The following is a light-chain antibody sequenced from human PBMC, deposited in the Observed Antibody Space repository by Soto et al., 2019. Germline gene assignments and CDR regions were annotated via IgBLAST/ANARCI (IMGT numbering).Light chain of an antibody. Sequence: EIVLTQSPGTLSLSPGERATLSCRASQSVSSSYLAWYQQKPGQAPRLLIYGASSRATGIPDRFSGSGSGTDFTLTMSRLEADDFAVYYCQQYDSSPLTFCGGTKVEIK. CDR1: QSVSSSY. CDR3: QQYDSSPLT. CDR2: GAS. V-gene: IGKV3-20*01. J-gene: IGKJ4*01.